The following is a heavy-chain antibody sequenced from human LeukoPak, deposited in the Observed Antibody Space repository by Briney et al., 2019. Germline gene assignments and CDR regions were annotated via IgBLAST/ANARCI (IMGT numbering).Heavy chain of an antibody. CDR1: GGSISSGSYY. CDR3: ARLPFDYVYWYFDL. V-gene: IGHV4-61*02. Sequence: SETLSLTCTVSGGSISSGSYYWSWIRQPAGKGLEWIGRIYTSGSSNYNPSLKSRVTISVDTSKNQFSLKLSSVTAADTAVYYCARLPFDYVYWYFDLWGRGTLVTVSS. CDR2: IYTSGSS. D-gene: IGHD4-17*01. J-gene: IGHJ2*01.